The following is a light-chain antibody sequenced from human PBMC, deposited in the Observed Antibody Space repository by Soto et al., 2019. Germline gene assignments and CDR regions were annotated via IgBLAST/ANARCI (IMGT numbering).Light chain of an antibody. J-gene: IGLJ2*01. V-gene: IGLV7-46*01. CDR1: TGAVTSGHY. Sequence: QAVVTQEPSLTVSPGGTVTLTCGSSTGAVTSGHYPYWFQQKPRQAPRTLIYDTSNKHSWTPARFSGSLLGGKAALTLSGAQPEDEAEYYCLLSYSGARYVVFGGGTKLTVL. CDR3: LLSYSGARYVV. CDR2: DTS.